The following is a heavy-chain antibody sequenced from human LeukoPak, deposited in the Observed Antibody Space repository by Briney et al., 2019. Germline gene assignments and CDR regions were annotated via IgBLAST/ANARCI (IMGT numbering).Heavy chain of an antibody. CDR3: ARSRVGGTYSAYDH. J-gene: IGHJ4*02. V-gene: IGHV5-51*01. Sequence: GESLKISCKGSGYSFTNYWIGWVRQMPGDGLEWMGIIYPGDSDTRHSPSFQGQVTISADKSITTAYLQWSSLKASDTAMYYCARSRVGGTYSAYDHWGQGTLVTVSS. CDR2: IYPGDSDT. D-gene: IGHD1-26*01. CDR1: GYSFTNYW.